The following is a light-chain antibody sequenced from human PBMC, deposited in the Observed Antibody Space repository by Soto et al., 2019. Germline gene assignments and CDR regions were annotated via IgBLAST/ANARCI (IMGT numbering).Light chain of an antibody. CDR3: SSYTSGITVV. V-gene: IGLV2-18*02. Sequence: QSALTQPPSVSGSPGQSVTISCTGTSSDVGSYDRVSWYQQPPGTAPKLMIYEVSNRPSGVPDRFSGSKSGSTASLTISGLQAEDEADYYCSSYTSGITVVFGGGTKVTVL. J-gene: IGLJ2*01. CDR2: EVS. CDR1: SSDVGSYDR.